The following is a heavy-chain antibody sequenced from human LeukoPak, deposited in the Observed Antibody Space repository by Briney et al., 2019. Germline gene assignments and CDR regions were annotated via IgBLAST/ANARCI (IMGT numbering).Heavy chain of an antibody. D-gene: IGHD3-22*01. V-gene: IGHV3-21*01. Sequence: GGSLRLSCAASGFIFSSYSMNWVRQAPGKGLEWVSSISSSSSYIYYADSVKGRFTISRDNAKNSLYLQMNSLRAEDTAVYYCASPSSGYRFYWGQGTLVTVSS. J-gene: IGHJ4*02. CDR2: ISSSSSYI. CDR3: ASPSSGYRFY. CDR1: GFIFSSYS.